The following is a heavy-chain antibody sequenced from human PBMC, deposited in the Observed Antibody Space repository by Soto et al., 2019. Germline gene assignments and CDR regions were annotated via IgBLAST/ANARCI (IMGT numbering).Heavy chain of an antibody. CDR3: ARDLTGYGMDV. Sequence: GASVKVSCKAAGGTFSSYAISWVRQAPGQGLEWMGGIIPIFGTANYAQKFQGRVTITAEKSTSTAYMELSSLRSEDTAVYYSARDLTGYGMDVWGQGTTVTVSS. D-gene: IGHD3-9*01. V-gene: IGHV1-69*06. CDR2: IIPIFGTA. J-gene: IGHJ6*02. CDR1: GGTFSSYA.